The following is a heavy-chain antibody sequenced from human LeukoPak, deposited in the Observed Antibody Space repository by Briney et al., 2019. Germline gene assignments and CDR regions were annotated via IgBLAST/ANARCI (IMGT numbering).Heavy chain of an antibody. CDR3: ARVLTAVAGPYYFDF. Sequence: SETLSLTCTVSGGSISRHYWSWIRQPAGKGLEWIGRIYSSGNTNYNPSLNSRVTMSVDTSKNQFSLKLTSVTAADTAVYYCARVLTAVAGPYYFDFWGQGTLVTASS. V-gene: IGHV4-4*07. CDR1: GGSISRHY. J-gene: IGHJ4*02. CDR2: IYSSGNT. D-gene: IGHD6-19*01.